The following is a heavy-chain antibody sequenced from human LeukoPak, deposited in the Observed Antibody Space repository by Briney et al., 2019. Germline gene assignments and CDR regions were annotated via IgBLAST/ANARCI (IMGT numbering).Heavy chain of an antibody. V-gene: IGHV3-74*01. Sequence: PGGSLRLSCAVSGFTFSSSWMHWVRQAPGKGLVWVSHIKTDGSTTAYADSVKGRFTISRDNAKNTLYLQMNSLRAEDTGVYYCARDVVGATYFDWGQGTLVTVSS. CDR1: GFTFSSSW. CDR3: ARDVVGATYFD. J-gene: IGHJ4*02. CDR2: IKTDGSTT. D-gene: IGHD1-26*01.